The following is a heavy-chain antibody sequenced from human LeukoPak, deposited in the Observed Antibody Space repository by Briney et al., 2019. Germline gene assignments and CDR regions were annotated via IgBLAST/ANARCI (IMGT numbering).Heavy chain of an antibody. Sequence: PGGSLRLSCAASGFTFSSYAMSWVRQAPGKGLEWVSAISGSGGSTYYADSVKGRFTISRDNSKYTLYLQMNSLRAEDTAVYYCAKVQPVVVVVAATRGYFDYWGQGTLVTVSS. J-gene: IGHJ4*02. D-gene: IGHD2-15*01. CDR1: GFTFSSYA. CDR3: AKVQPVVVVVAATRGYFDY. CDR2: ISGSGGST. V-gene: IGHV3-23*01.